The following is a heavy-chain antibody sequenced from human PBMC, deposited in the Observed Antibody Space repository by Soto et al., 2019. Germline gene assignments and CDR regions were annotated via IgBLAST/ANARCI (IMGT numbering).Heavy chain of an antibody. CDR3: AQLGSSWFFDH. V-gene: IGHV3-23*01. Sequence: EVQLSESGGGLVQPGGSLRLSCAASGFTFSNYVMSWVRQAPGKGLEWVSAISGSGDSTYYADSVKGRFTISSDSSRSTLYLQMNSLRAEDTAVYYCAQLGSSWFFDHWGQGTLVTVSS. J-gene: IGHJ4*02. CDR1: GFTFSNYV. D-gene: IGHD6-13*01. CDR2: ISGSGDST.